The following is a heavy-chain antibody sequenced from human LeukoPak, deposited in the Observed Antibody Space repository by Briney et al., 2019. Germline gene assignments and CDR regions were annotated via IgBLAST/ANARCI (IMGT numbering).Heavy chain of an antibody. V-gene: IGHV3-23*01. CDR1: GFTFSSYA. CDR3: AKPQYCSTSSCYAFDV. D-gene: IGHD2-2*01. Sequence: GGSLRLSCAASGFTFSSYAMSWVRLAPGKGLDWISAISYSGDNTPYADSVKGRFTISRDNSKNTLYLQMNSLRAEDTAIYYCAKPQYCSTSSCYAFDVWGQGTMVTVSS. CDR2: ISYSGDNT. J-gene: IGHJ3*01.